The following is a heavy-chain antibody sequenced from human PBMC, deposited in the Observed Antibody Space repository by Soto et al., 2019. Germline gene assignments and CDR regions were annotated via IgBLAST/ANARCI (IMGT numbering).Heavy chain of an antibody. V-gene: IGHV3-21*01. CDR3: AGVSLWNSHRLFDY. D-gene: IGHD1-7*01. CDR1: GFTFSSYS. Sequence: EVQLVESGGGLVKPGGSLRLSCAASGFTFSSYSMNWVRQAPGKALDWVSSISSSSRYIYYADSVKGRFTISRDNAKNGMDLQMNSLRNEDRAVYYCAGVSLWNSHRLFDYWGQGALVIVSS. CDR2: ISSSSRYI. J-gene: IGHJ4*02.